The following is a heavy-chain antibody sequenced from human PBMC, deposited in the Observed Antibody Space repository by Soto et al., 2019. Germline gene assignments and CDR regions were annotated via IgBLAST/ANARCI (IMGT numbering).Heavy chain of an antibody. CDR3: ARSWNKVGAAFAVGYFDF. D-gene: IGHD1-26*01. CDR2: IYYSGST. CDR1: DGSISSYY. J-gene: IGHJ4*02. Sequence: SETLSLTCTVSDGSISSYYWSWIRQPPGKGLEWIGYIYYSGSTNYNPSLKSRVTMTRDTSISTVYMDLSRLRSDDTAVYYCARSWNKVGAAFAVGYFDFWGLGTLVTVSS. V-gene: IGHV4-59*01.